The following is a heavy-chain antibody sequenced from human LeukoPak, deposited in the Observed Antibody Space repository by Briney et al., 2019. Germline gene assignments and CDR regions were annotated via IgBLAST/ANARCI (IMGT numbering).Heavy chain of an antibody. J-gene: IGHJ4*02. D-gene: IGHD5/OR15-5a*01. CDR1: GGSFSGYY. CDR2: INHSGST. V-gene: IGHV4-34*01. CDR3: ARSTILDY. Sequence: SETLSLNCAVYGGSFSGYYWSWIRQPPGKGLEWIGEINHSGSTNYNPSLKSRVTISVDTSKNQFSLKLSSVTAADTAVYYCARSTILDYWGQGTLVTVSS.